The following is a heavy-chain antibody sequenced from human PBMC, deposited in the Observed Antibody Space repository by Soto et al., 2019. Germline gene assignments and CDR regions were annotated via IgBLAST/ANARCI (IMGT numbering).Heavy chain of an antibody. CDR2: ISSSSSYI. D-gene: IGHD1-7*01. Sequence: GGSLRLSCAASGFTFSSYSMNWVRQAPGKGLEWVSSISSSSSYIYYADSVKGRFTISRDNAKNSLYLQMNSLRAEDTAVYYCARDSGAELYAFDIWGQGTMVTVSS. V-gene: IGHV3-21*01. J-gene: IGHJ3*02. CDR1: GFTFSSYS. CDR3: ARDSGAELYAFDI.